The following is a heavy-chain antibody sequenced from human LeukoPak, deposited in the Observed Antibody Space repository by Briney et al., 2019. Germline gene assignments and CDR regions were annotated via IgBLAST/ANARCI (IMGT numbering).Heavy chain of an antibody. Sequence: GSLRLSCAASGFTFSTYAMHWVRQAPGKGLEWLAVISYDGSTKYYADSVKGRITISRDNSKNTLSLQMNSLRAEDTAVYYCARGFYLDYWGQGTLVTGSS. V-gene: IGHV3-30*01. J-gene: IGHJ4*02. CDR2: ISYDGSTK. CDR1: GFTFSTYA. CDR3: ARGFYLDY.